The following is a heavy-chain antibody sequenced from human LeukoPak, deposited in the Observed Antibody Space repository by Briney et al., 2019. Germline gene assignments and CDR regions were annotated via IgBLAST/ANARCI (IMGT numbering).Heavy chain of an antibody. CDR2: INWNSGSI. D-gene: IGHD6-13*01. CDR3: AKDIFGEYSTSWHT. V-gene: IGHV3-9*01. Sequence: GGSLRLSCAASGFTFDDYAMHWVRQAPGKGLQWVSGINWNSGSIDYADSVKGRFTISRGNAKNSLYLQMNSLRAEDTALYYCAKDIFGEYSTSWHTWGQGTLVTVSS. CDR1: GFTFDDYA. J-gene: IGHJ5*02.